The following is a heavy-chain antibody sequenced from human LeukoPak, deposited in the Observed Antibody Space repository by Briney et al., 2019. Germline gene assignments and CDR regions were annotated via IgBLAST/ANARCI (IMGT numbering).Heavy chain of an antibody. Sequence: GGSLRLSCAASGFTFSSYWMSWVRQAPGKGLEWVANIKQDGGEKYYVESVKGRFTISRDNVKNSLYLQMNSLRVEDTAVYYCARARGGYDLDYWGQGTLVTISS. CDR1: GFTFSSYW. V-gene: IGHV3-7*01. J-gene: IGHJ4*02. CDR3: ARARGGYDLDY. D-gene: IGHD5-12*01. CDR2: IKQDGGEK.